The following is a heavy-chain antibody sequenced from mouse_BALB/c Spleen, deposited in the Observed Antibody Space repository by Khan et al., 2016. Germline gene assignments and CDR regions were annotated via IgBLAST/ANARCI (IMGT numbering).Heavy chain of an antibody. J-gene: IGHJ4*01. V-gene: IGHV10-3*03. CDR2: IRSKSNNYAT. Sequence: EVQLVESGGGLVQPKGSLKLSCAASGFTFNTYAMHWVCQAPGKGLEWVARIRSKSNNYATYYADSVKDRFTISRDDSQSMLYLQMNNLKTEDTAMYYCVREANYGNYYAMDYWGQGTSVTVSS. D-gene: IGHD2-1*01. CDR3: VREANYGNYYAMDY. CDR1: GFTFNTYA.